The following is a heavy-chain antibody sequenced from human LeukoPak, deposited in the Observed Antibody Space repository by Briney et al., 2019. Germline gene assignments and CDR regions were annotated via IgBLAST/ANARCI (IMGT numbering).Heavy chain of an antibody. CDR2: INPSDGDT. V-gene: IGHV1-2*02. CDR1: GYTFTDYY. D-gene: IGHD2-15*01. CDR3: ARDCSGAGCYSGNAFDI. Sequence: ASVKVSCKTSGYTFTDYYMQWVRQAPGQGLEWMGWINPSDGDTKSARKFQGRVTMTRDTSISTAYSELSRLTSDDTAIYYCARDCSGAGCYSGNAFDIWGRGTMVAVSS. J-gene: IGHJ3*02.